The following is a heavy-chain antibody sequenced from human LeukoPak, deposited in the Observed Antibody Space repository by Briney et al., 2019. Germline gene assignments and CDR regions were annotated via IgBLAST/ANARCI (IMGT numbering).Heavy chain of an antibody. J-gene: IGHJ6*02. CDR1: GGSISSYY. D-gene: IGHD3-22*01. Sequence: PSETLSLTCTVSGGSISSYYWSWIRQPPGKGLEWIGYTYYSGSTNYNPSLKSRVTISVDTSKNQFSLKLSSVTAADTAVYYCARHRYDSSGSSEYYGMDVWGQGTTVTVSS. CDR2: TYYSGST. V-gene: IGHV4-59*08. CDR3: ARHRYDSSGSSEYYGMDV.